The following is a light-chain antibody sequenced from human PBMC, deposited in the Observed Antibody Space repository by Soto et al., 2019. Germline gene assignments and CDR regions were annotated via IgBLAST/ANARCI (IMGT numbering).Light chain of an antibody. J-gene: IGKJ1*01. V-gene: IGKV1-39*01. CDR3: QQSYSNPRS. CDR1: ENSARY. CDR2: DAS. Sequence: DIQMTQSPSSLSASVRDRVTITCRASENSARYLNWYQQRPGKAPELLISDASSLQSGVPSRFSGGGSATDFTLTISSLQPEDFATYYCQQSYSNPRSFRQWTKVEIK.